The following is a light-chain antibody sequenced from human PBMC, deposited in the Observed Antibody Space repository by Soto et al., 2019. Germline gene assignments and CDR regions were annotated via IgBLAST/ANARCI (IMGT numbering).Light chain of an antibody. CDR1: QIISTN. J-gene: IGKJ2*02. CDR2: GAS. CDR3: QQYNNWPPSCT. Sequence: EIVLTQSPATLSVSPGERATLSCRASQIISTNLAWYQQKPGQAPRLLIYGASTRASGIPDRFTGSGSGTEFTLTISSLQSEDFAVYYCQQYNNWPPSCTFGQGTKLEIK. V-gene: IGKV3-15*01.